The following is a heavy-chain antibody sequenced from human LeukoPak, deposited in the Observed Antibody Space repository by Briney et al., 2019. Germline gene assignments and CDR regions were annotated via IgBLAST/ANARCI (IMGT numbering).Heavy chain of an antibody. CDR2: INPNSGGT. Sequence: ASVKVSCKASGYTFTGYYMHWVRQAPGQGLEWMGWINPNSGGTNYAQKFQSRVTMTRDTSISTAYMELSRLRSDDTAVYYCARGPPVVVVPAATVVWFDPWGQGTLVTVSS. CDR3: ARGPPVVVVPAATVVWFDP. D-gene: IGHD2-2*01. CDR1: GYTFTGYY. V-gene: IGHV1-2*02. J-gene: IGHJ5*02.